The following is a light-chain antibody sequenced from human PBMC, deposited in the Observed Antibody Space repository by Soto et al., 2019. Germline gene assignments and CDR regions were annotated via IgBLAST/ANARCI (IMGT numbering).Light chain of an antibody. CDR2: HVS. V-gene: IGLV2-14*01. J-gene: IGLJ1*01. CDR3: SSYTGTSTYV. Sequence: SALNHPASVSGSPGQSITISCTGTSSDVGGYNYVSWYQQYPGKAPKLMIYHVSNRPSGISNRFSCSKSGNSASLTISRLQAEDETDYYCSSYTGTSTYVFGAESKVTDL. CDR1: SSDVGGYNY.